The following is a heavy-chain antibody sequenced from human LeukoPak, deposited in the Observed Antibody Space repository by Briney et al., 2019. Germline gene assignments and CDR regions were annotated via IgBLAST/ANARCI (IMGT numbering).Heavy chain of an antibody. D-gene: IGHD1-26*01. Sequence: SETLSLTCTVSGGSISSSSYYWSWIRQPAGKGLEWIGRISSSGSTNYNPSLKSRVTISVDTSKNQFSLKLSSVTAADTAVYYCARGYRSYYYYYMDVWGKGTTVTISS. CDR2: ISSSGST. CDR3: ARGYRSYYYYYMDV. J-gene: IGHJ6*03. V-gene: IGHV4-61*02. CDR1: GGSISSSSYY.